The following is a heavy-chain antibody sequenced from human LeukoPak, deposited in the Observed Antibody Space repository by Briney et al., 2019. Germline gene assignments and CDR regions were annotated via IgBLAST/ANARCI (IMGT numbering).Heavy chain of an antibody. Sequence: SETLSLTCAVYGGSFSGYYWSWIRQPPGKGLGWIGEINHSGSTNYNPSLKSRVTISVDTSKNQFSLKLSSVTAADTAVYYCATRPYYDILTGYRYYFDYWGQGTLVTVSS. D-gene: IGHD3-9*01. J-gene: IGHJ4*02. V-gene: IGHV4-34*01. CDR2: INHSGST. CDR1: GGSFSGYY. CDR3: ATRPYYDILTGYRYYFDY.